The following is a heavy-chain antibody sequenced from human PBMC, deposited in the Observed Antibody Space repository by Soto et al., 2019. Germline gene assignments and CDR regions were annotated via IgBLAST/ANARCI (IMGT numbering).Heavy chain of an antibody. CDR2: ISHDGRIK. J-gene: IGHJ4*02. D-gene: IGHD2-8*01. CDR1: EFTLNRHA. V-gene: IGHV3-30*04. CDR3: ARVSGHVYATLHGPFDY. Sequence: QVQLVESGGGVVQPGRSLRLSCAASEFTLNRHAMHWVRQAPGKGLEWVAVISHDGRIKYYADSVKGRFTISRDNSMNSLDLQMNSLRAEDTDIYFCARVSGHVYATLHGPFDYWGQGTLVTVSS.